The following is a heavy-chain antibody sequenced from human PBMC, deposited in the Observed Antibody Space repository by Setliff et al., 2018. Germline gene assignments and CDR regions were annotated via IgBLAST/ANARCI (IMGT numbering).Heavy chain of an antibody. J-gene: IGHJ5*02. CDR2: INHSGST. CDR1: GGSFTNYY. CDR3: ARDPGFRSGTWSLDL. V-gene: IGHV4-34*01. Sequence: SETLSLTCTVYGGSFTNYYWGWIRQSPGKGLGWIGEINHSGSTNYNPSLKSRLTISVDASTNQFSLKLRSVTAADTAVYYCARDPGFRSGTWSLDLWGQGTQVTVSS. D-gene: IGHD3-10*01.